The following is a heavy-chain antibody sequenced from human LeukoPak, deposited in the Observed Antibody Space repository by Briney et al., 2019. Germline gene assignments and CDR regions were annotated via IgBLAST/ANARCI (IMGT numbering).Heavy chain of an antibody. CDR1: GSSIGGGYY. CDR3: ARMPTMETFHV. J-gene: IGHJ3*01. CDR2: IYHSGST. Sequence: SETLSLTCAVSGSSIGGGYYWGWIRQPPGKGLEWIGSIYHSGSTYYNPSLKRRVTISVDTSKNQFSLKLTSVTAADTAVYYCARMPTMETFHVWGQGTMVTVSS. D-gene: IGHD3-10*01. V-gene: IGHV4-38-2*01.